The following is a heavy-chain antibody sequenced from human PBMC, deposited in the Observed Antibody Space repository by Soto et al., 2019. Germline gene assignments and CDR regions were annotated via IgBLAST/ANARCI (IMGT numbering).Heavy chain of an antibody. V-gene: IGHV3-74*01. Sequence: EEQLVESGGGLVQPGGSLRLSCAASGFTFSSYWMHWVRQAPGKGLGWVSRINPGGSITTYADSVKGRFTISRDNAKNTLYLQINSLRGDDTAVYYCARVPTGKYGVWNYWGQGTLVTVSS. J-gene: IGHJ4*02. CDR3: ARVPTGKYGVWNY. D-gene: IGHD2-8*01. CDR1: GFTFSSYW. CDR2: INPGGSIT.